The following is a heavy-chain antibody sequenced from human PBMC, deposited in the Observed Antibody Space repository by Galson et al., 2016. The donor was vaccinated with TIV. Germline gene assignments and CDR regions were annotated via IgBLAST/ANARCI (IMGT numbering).Heavy chain of an antibody. D-gene: IGHD1-26*01. CDR1: GFAFSDYY. CDR3: ARESPNTGSYSYWYFDL. Sequence: SLRLSCAASGFAFSDYYMTWIRQAPGKGLEWISYIDPTSKYATYADSVKGRFTISRDNSKNSLFLQMNSLSAEDSAIYYCARESPNTGSYSYWYFDLWGRGTLVTVSS. J-gene: IGHJ2*01. V-gene: IGHV3-11*06. CDR2: IDPTSKYA.